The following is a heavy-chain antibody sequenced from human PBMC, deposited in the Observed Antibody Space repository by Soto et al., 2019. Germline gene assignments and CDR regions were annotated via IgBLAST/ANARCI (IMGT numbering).Heavy chain of an antibody. CDR1: CGSIISSNW. D-gene: IGHD4-17*01. CDR2: IYHSGST. CDR3: ARGMNDYGEGWFDP. J-gene: IGHJ5*02. V-gene: IGHV4-4*02. Sequence: PSETLSLTCAVSCGSIISSNWWGWVRQPPGKGLEWIGEIYHSGSTNYNPSLKSRVTISVDKSKNQFSLKLSSVTAADTAVYYCARGMNDYGEGWFDPWGQGTLVTVSS.